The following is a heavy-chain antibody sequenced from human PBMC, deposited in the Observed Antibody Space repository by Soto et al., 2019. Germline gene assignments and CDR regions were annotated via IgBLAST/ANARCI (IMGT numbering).Heavy chain of an antibody. CDR3: AKEANYYGSCSYYTYLGWYYYYGMDV. V-gene: IGHV3-23*01. CDR2: ISGSGGST. J-gene: IGHJ6*02. Sequence: EVQLLESGGGLVQPGGSLRLSCAASGFTFSSYAMSWVRQAPGKGLEWVSPISGSGGSTYYADSVKGRFTISRDNSKKTLYRQKNSLIAEDKAVDYCAKEANYYGSCSYYTYLGWYYYYGMDVWVQGTTVTVSS. D-gene: IGHD3-10*01. CDR1: GFTFSSYA.